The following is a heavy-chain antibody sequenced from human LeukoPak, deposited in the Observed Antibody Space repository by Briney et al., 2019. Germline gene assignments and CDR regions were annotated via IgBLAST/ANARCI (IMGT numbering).Heavy chain of an antibody. Sequence: SSETLSLTCALSGYSISSGYYWGWIRQPPGNGLEWIGSIYHSGSTYYNPSLKSRVTISVDTSKNQFSLKLSSVTAADTAVYYCAGTYYDSSGYIFDYWGQGTLVTVSS. CDR2: IYHSGST. J-gene: IGHJ4*02. CDR1: GYSISSGYY. CDR3: AGTYYDSSGYIFDY. V-gene: IGHV4-38-2*01. D-gene: IGHD3-22*01.